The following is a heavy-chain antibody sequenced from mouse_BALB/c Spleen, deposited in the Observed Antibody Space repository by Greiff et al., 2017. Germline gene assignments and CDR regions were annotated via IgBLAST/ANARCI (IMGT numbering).Heavy chain of an antibody. CDR1: GFSLTGYG. CDR3: ARENYRYAFYAMDY. CDR2: IWGDGST. D-gene: IGHD2-14*01. V-gene: IGHV2-6-7*01. Sequence: VHLVESGPGLVAPSQSLSITCTVSGFSLTGYGVNWVRQPPGKGLEWLGMIWGDGSTDYNSALKSRLSISKDNSKSQVFLKMNSLQTDDTARYYCARENYRYAFYAMDYWGQGTSVTVSS. J-gene: IGHJ4*01.